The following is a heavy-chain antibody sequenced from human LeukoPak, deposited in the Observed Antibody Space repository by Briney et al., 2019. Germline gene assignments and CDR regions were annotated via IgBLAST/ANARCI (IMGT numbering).Heavy chain of an antibody. CDR2: IYYSGST. J-gene: IGHJ4*02. CDR3: ARLSGDTIFGVVTHYFDY. CDR1: GGSISSCSYY. Sequence: SETLSLTCTVSGGSISSCSYYWGWIRQPPGKGLEWIGSIYYSGSTYYNPSLKSRVTISVDTSKNQFSLKLSSVTAADTAVYYCARLSGDTIFGVVTHYFDYWGQGTLVTVSS. V-gene: IGHV4-39*01. D-gene: IGHD3-3*01.